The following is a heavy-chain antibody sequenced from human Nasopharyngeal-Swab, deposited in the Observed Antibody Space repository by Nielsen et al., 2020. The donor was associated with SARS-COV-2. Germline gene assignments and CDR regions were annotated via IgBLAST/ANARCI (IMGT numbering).Heavy chain of an antibody. J-gene: IGHJ4*02. V-gene: IGHV3-23*01. CDR3: ASNPQREYSYGYPRVDY. D-gene: IGHD5-18*01. Sequence: GESLKISCAASGFTFSSYAMSWVRQAPGKGLEWVSAISGSGCSPYYADSVKGRFTISRDNSKNTLYLQMNSLRAEDTAVYYCASNPQREYSYGYPRVDYWGQGTLVTVSS. CDR1: GFTFSSYA. CDR2: ISGSGCSP.